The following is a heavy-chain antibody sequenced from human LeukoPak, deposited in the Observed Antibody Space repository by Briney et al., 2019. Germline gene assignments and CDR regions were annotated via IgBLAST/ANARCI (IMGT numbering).Heavy chain of an antibody. CDR3: ARSYSSSRGTFDY. CDR1: GFTFSSYA. D-gene: IGHD6-6*01. Sequence: GRSLRLSCAASGFTFSSYAMHWVRQAPGKGLEWVAVISYDGSNKYYADSVKGRFTISRDNAKNSLYLQVNSLRAEDTAVYYCARSYSSSRGTFDYWGQGTLVTVSS. V-gene: IGHV3-30-3*01. J-gene: IGHJ4*02. CDR2: ISYDGSNK.